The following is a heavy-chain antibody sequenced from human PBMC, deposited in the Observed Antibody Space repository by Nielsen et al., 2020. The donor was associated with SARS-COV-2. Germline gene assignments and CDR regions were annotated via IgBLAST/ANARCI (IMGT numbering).Heavy chain of an antibody. D-gene: IGHD3-10*01. CDR3: ARDLRFGGYFDY. Sequence: GGSLTLSCAASGFTSSSYGMHWVRQAPGKGLEWVAVIWYDGSNKYYADSVNGRLTISRDNSKNTLYLQMNSLRAEDTAVYYCARDLRFGGYFDYWGQGTLVTVSS. J-gene: IGHJ4*01. CDR2: IWYDGSNK. CDR1: GFTSSSYG. V-gene: IGHV3-33*01.